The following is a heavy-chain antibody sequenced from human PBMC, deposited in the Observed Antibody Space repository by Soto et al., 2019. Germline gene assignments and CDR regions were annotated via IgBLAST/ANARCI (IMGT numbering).Heavy chain of an antibody. J-gene: IGHJ4*02. V-gene: IGHV4-34*01. CDR3: ARGITMILVVQGDAPDKYYFDS. D-gene: IGHD3-22*01. Sequence: PSETLSLTCAVYGGSFSGHYWSWIRQSPGKGLGWIGEINRSGSTNQNPSLKSRVTISVDTSKNQFSLKLKSVTAADTAVYYCARGITMILVVQGDAPDKYYFDSWGQGTQVTVSS. CDR2: INRSGST. CDR1: GGSFSGHY.